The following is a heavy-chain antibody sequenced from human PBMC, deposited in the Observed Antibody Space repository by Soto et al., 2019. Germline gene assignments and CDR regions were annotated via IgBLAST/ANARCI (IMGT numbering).Heavy chain of an antibody. V-gene: IGHV4-39*01. CDR1: AGSSGSSNYY. Sequence: ETRSLTCTVSAGSSGSSNYYWTWIRQPPGKGLEWSWSISCSGTTVYNTSLNRRCTIPVQKPKNQFSLKLRPLTAADPALYFCVRRYAPGSGKYGMDLCDQVTTVT. CDR2: ISCSGTT. CDR3: VRRYAPGSGKYGMDL. J-gene: IGHJ6*02. D-gene: IGHD3-10*01.